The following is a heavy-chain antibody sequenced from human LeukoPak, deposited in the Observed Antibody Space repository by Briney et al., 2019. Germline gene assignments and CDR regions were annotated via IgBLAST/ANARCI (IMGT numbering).Heavy chain of an antibody. V-gene: IGHV3-49*03. CDR3: TRDHRGDY. CDR2: IRSKAYGGTT. J-gene: IGHJ4*02. Sequence: GGSLRLSCTASGFNFRDYAMSWFRQAPAKGLEWVGFIRSKAYGGTTEYDASVKGRFTISRDDSKSNAYLQMNSLKTEDTAVYYCTRDHRGDYWGQGTLVTVSS. D-gene: IGHD1-14*01. CDR1: GFNFRDYA.